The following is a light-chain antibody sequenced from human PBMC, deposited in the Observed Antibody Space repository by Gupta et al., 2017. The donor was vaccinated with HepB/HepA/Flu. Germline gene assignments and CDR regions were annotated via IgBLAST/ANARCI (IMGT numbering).Light chain of an antibody. CDR3: TSYTRRNTLV. Sequence: QSALTQSASVPGSPGQSITISSTVTSSDVADYVYFSWYQQHPGKAPELMIYDVTNRPPGVSNRFSGSKPGDTASLTISGLQADDEAHYYCTSYTRRNTLVFGTGTQVTVL. CDR2: DVT. V-gene: IGLV2-14*03. J-gene: IGLJ1*01. CDR1: SSDVADYVY.